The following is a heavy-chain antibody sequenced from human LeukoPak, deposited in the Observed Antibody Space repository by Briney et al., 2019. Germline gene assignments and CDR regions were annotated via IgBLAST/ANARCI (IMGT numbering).Heavy chain of an antibody. Sequence: ASVKVSCKASGGSFSSYAISWVRQAPGQGLEWTGRIIPIRGIANYAQKVEGRVTITADKSTSTAYMELSSLRSEDTAVYYCAREDQTPYGSGSYSQLFGFDPWGQGTLVTVSS. CDR3: AREDQTPYGSGSYSQLFGFDP. V-gene: IGHV1-69*04. J-gene: IGHJ5*02. CDR2: IIPIRGIA. CDR1: GGSFSSYA. D-gene: IGHD3-10*01.